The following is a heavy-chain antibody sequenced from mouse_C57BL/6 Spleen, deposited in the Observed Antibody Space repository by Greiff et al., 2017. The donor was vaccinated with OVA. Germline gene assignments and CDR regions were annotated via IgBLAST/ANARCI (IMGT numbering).Heavy chain of an antibody. D-gene: IGHD2-13*01. CDR3: AIDTVTRFDY. J-gene: IGHJ2*01. CDR1: GFTFSSYA. CDR2: ISGGGSYT. V-gene: IGHV5-4*01. Sequence: DVHLVESGGGLVKPGGSLKLSCAASGFTFSSYAMSWVRQTPEKRLEWVATISGGGSYTYYPDNVKGRFTISRDNAKNNLYLQMSHLKSEDTAMYYCAIDTVTRFDYWGQGTTLTVSS.